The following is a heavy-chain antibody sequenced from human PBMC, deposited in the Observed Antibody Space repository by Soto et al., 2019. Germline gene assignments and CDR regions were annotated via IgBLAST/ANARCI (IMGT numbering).Heavy chain of an antibody. D-gene: IGHD3-16*02. CDR1: GFTFDDYA. V-gene: IGHV3-9*01. CDR3: AKDITMITFGGVIATVGMDV. CDR2: ISWNSGSI. J-gene: IGHJ6*02. Sequence: PGGSLRLSCAASGFTFDDYAMHWVRQAPGKGLEWVSGISWNSGSIGYADSVKGRFTISRDNAKNSLYLQMNSLRAEDTALYYCAKDITMITFGGVIATVGMDVWGQGTTVTVS.